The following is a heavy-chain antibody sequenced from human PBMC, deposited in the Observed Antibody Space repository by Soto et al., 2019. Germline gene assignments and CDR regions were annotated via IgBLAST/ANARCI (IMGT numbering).Heavy chain of an antibody. CDR1: GDTFNFYT. V-gene: IGHV1-69*02. D-gene: IGHD3-10*01. Sequence: QVQLVQSGAEVKKPGSSMKVSCKASGDTFNFYTISWVRQAPEQGLEWMGRIIPMLGMSNYAQKFQDRVTIIADKSTSTAYMQLSSLRSEDTAIYYCATSYGSGSRPFDYWGQGTLVTVSS. J-gene: IGHJ4*02. CDR3: ATSYGSGSRPFDY. CDR2: IIPMLGMS.